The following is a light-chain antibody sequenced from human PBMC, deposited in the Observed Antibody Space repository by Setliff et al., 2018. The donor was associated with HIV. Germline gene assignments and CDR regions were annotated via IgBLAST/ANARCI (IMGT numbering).Light chain of an antibody. V-gene: IGLV2-14*03. CDR2: DDN. CDR3: CSYTNSDTVV. CDR1: SSDVGASKS. J-gene: IGLJ1*01. Sequence: QSVLTQPASVSGSPGQSITISCTGTSSDVGASKSVSWYQQHPGKVPKLVIYDDNNRPSGVSYRFSGSKSGNTASLTISGLQAEDEADYYCCSYTNSDTVVFGSGTKVTVL.